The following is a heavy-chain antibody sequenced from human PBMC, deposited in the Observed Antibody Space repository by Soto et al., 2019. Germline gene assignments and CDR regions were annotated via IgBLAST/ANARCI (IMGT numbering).Heavy chain of an antibody. CDR3: ARDGGSWSPMDWFDP. V-gene: IGHV3-33*01. Sequence: GGSLRLSCAASGFTFSSYGMHWVRQAPGKGLEWVAVIWYDGSNKYYADSVKGRFTISRDNSKNTLYLQMNSLRAEDTAVYYCARDGGSWSPMDWFDPWGQGTLVTVSS. D-gene: IGHD3-3*01. CDR2: IWYDGSNK. CDR1: GFTFSSYG. J-gene: IGHJ5*02.